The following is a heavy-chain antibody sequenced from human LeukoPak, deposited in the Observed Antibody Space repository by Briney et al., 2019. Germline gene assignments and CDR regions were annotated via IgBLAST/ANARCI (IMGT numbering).Heavy chain of an antibody. CDR2: IRYDGSNK. Sequence: GGSLRLSCAASGFTFSSYGMHWVRQAPGKGLEWVAFIRYDGSNKYYADSVKGRFTISRDNSKNTLYLQMNSLRAEDTAVYYCAKDLRNGYSSSLDAFDIWGQGTMVTVSS. D-gene: IGHD6-13*01. CDR1: GFTFSSYG. V-gene: IGHV3-30*02. J-gene: IGHJ3*02. CDR3: AKDLRNGYSSSLDAFDI.